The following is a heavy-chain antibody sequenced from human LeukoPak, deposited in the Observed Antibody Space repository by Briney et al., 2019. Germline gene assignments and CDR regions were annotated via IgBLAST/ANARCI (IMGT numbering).Heavy chain of an antibody. J-gene: IGHJ6*03. Sequence: GGSLRLSCAASGFTFADYGMSWVRQAPGKGLEWVSGINCNGGSTGYADSVKGRFTISRDNAKNSLYLQMSSLRAEDTALYYSARDMWRERYYDTSRCVHYYYYMDDWGKGTTVTVSS. CDR1: GFTFADYG. CDR2: INCNGGST. D-gene: IGHD3-22*01. V-gene: IGHV3-20*04. CDR3: ARDMWRERYYDTSRCVHYYYYMDD.